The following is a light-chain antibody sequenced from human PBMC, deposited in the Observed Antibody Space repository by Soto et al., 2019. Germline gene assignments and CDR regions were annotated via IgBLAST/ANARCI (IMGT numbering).Light chain of an antibody. CDR3: SSYTSTSTLV. CDR2: EVT. Sequence: QSALTQPASVSGSPGQSITISCTGTSSDVGGYNYVSWYQQHPGKAPKLMIYEVTNRPSGVSNRFSGSKSANTASLTISGLQAEDEADYYCSSYTSTSTLVFGGGTNLTVL. CDR1: SSDVGGYNY. V-gene: IGLV2-14*01. J-gene: IGLJ2*01.